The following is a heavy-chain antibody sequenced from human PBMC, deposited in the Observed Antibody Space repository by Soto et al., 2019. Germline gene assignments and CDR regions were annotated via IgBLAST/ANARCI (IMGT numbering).Heavy chain of an antibody. D-gene: IGHD2-2*01. CDR3: ARMGYCSSTSCPGGGMDV. V-gene: IGHV2-70*04. J-gene: IGHJ6*02. CDR1: GFSLSTSGMR. CDR2: IDWGDDK. Sequence: ASGPTLVNPIQALTLTCSFSGFSLSTSGMRVSWIRQPPGKALKWHARIDWGDDKFYSTSLKTRLTISKDTSKNQVVLTMTTMDPVETATYYCARMGYCSSTSCPGGGMDVWGQGTTVTVSS.